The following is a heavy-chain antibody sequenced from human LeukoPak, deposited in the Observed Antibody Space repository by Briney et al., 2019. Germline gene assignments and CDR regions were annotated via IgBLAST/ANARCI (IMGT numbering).Heavy chain of an antibody. V-gene: IGHV3-21*04. CDR1: GFTFSSYS. CDR2: ISSSSSYI. Sequence: GGSLRLSCAASGFTFSSYSMNWVRQAPGKGLEWVSSISSSSSYIYYADSVKGRFTISRHNSKNTLYLQMNSLRAEDTAVYYCARVGVSLAAAGTFDYWGQGTLVTVSS. J-gene: IGHJ4*02. CDR3: ARVGVSLAAAGTFDY. D-gene: IGHD6-13*01.